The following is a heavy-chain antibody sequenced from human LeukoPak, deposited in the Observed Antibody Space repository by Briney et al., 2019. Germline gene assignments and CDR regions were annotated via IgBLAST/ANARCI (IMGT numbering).Heavy chain of an antibody. CDR1: RFSFRSYD. J-gene: IGHJ4*02. Sequence: GGSLRLSCAASRFSFRSYDMHWVRQAPGKGLEWLAVSSYDGTNTYYTDSVKGRFTISRDNSKNTLYLQMNSLRPEDTAVYYCAKDGQLGGSSWFTLYFDFWGQGTLLTVSS. D-gene: IGHD6-13*01. V-gene: IGHV3-30*18. CDR2: SSYDGTNT. CDR3: AKDGQLGGSSWFTLYFDF.